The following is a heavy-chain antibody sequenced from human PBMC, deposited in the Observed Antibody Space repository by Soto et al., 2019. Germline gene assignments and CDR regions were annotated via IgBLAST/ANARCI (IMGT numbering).Heavy chain of an antibody. CDR3: ARVGGVGAPPGSDF. CDR1: GGTFSSYV. CDR2: VIPVLGQA. J-gene: IGHJ4*02. V-gene: IGHV1-69*01. D-gene: IGHD1-26*01. Sequence: QVHLVQSGAEVKKPGSSVKVSCKASGGTFSSYVISWLRQAPGQGLEWMGGVIPVLGQAYYAQNFKGRVTITADESTRTAYMELSSLRSEDTAVYFCARVGGVGAPPGSDFWGQGTLVTVSS.